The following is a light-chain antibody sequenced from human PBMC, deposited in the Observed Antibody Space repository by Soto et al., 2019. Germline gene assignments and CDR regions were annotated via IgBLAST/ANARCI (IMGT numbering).Light chain of an antibody. CDR2: AAS. J-gene: IGKJ1*01. CDR1: QGISSW. V-gene: IGKV1-12*01. Sequence: DIQMTQSPSSVSASVGDRVTITCRASQGISSWLGWYQQKPGKAPKLLIYAASRLQLGVPSRFSGTASGTDFTLIISSLQPEDSATYYCQQANSFPWTFGQGTKVEIK. CDR3: QQANSFPWT.